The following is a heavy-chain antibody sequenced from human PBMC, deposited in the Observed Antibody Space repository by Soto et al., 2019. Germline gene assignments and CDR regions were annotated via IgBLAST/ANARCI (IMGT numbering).Heavy chain of an antibody. V-gene: IGHV3-23*01. CDR2: ISGSGGAT. CDR3: AKSTCHDLPPSF. D-gene: IGHD2-21*02. Sequence: GGSLRLSCAASGFGLSSYAVSWVRQAPGKGLEWVSVISGSGGATYYADSVKGRFTISRDNSKNTLYLQMNSVRAEDTAVYYFAKSTCHDLPPSFWGKGTPVTVSS. CDR1: GFGLSSYA. J-gene: IGHJ4*02.